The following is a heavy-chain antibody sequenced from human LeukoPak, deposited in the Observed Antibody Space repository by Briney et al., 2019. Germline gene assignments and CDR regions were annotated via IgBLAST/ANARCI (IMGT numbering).Heavy chain of an antibody. CDR3: ARRVVVPAATGGDAFDI. Sequence: SETLSLTCTVSSFSISSGYYWGWIRQPPGKGLEWIGSIYHRGDTYYNPSLKSRVTISLDTSKNQFSLKLSSVTAADTAVYYCARRVVVPAATGGDAFDIWGQGTMVTVSS. CDR2: IYHRGDT. J-gene: IGHJ3*02. V-gene: IGHV4-38-2*02. D-gene: IGHD2-2*01. CDR1: SFSISSGYY.